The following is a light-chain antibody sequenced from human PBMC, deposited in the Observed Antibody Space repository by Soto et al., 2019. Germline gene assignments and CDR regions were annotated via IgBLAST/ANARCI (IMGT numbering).Light chain of an antibody. CDR1: QDISNY. CDR2: AAS. V-gene: IGKV1-27*01. CDR3: QKYASAPLT. Sequence: DIQMTQSPSSLSASAGDRVTITCRASQDISNYLAWYQQKPGKVPKLLIFAASTLHSGFPSRFSGSGSGTDFTLTISSLQPEDVAVYYCQKYASAPLTFGGGTKVEIK. J-gene: IGKJ4*01.